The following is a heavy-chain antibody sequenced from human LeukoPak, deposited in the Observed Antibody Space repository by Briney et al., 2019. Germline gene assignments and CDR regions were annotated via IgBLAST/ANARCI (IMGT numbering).Heavy chain of an antibody. J-gene: IGHJ6*02. V-gene: IGHV1-8*01. Sequence: GASVKVSCKASGYTFTSYDINWVRQATGQGLEWMGWTNPNSGNTGYAQKFQGRVTMTRNTSISTAYMELSSLRSEDTAVYYCARVKVMTIFGVVIPLNYGMDVWGQGTTVTVSS. CDR1: GYTFTSYD. CDR2: TNPNSGNT. CDR3: ARVKVMTIFGVVIPLNYGMDV. D-gene: IGHD3-3*01.